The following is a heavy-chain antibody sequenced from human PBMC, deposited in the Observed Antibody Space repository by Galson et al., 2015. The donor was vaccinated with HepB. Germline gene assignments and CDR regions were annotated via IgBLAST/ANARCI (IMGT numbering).Heavy chain of an antibody. CDR1: GSSFTSYW. Sequence: QSGAEVKKPGESLKISCKGSGSSFTSYWIGWVRQMPGKGLEWMGIIYPGDSDTRYSPSFQGQVTISADKSISTAYLQWSSLKASDTAMYYCARLLGYYYDSSGYFWDYWGQGTLVTVSS. J-gene: IGHJ4*02. CDR2: IYPGDSDT. CDR3: ARLLGYYYDSSGYFWDY. V-gene: IGHV5-51*03. D-gene: IGHD3-22*01.